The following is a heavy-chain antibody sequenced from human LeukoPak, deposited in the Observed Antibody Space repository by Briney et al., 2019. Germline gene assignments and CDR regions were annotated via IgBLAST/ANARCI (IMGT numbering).Heavy chain of an antibody. Sequence: SQTLSLTCTVSGGSISSGGYYWSWIRQHPGKGLEWIGYIYYSGSTYYNPSLKSRVTISVDTSKNQFSLKLSSVTAADTAVYYCARDVLGPYGMDVWGQGTTVTVSS. V-gene: IGHV4-31*03. D-gene: IGHD3-16*01. CDR3: ARDVLGPYGMDV. CDR1: GGSISSGGYY. CDR2: IYYSGST. J-gene: IGHJ6*02.